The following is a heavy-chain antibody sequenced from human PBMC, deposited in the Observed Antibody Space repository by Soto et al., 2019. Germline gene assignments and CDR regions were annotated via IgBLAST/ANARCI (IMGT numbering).Heavy chain of an antibody. Sequence: EGSLRLSCAASGFTFSSYWMHWVRQVPGKGLVWVSRIYSDGSSTTYADSVKGRFTISRDNAKNTLYLQMNSLRAEDKAVYYCARGYCCSATCRTPAAGCFVYWDPETLLATSS. CDR3: ARGYCCSATCRTPAAGCFVY. CDR1: GFTFSSYW. J-gene: IGHJ4*01. V-gene: IGHV3-74*01. D-gene: IGHD2-2*01. CDR2: IYSDGSST.